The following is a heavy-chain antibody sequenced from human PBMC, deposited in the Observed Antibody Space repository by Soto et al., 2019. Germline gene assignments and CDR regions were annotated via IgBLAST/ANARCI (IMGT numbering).Heavy chain of an antibody. V-gene: IGHV4-59*01. CDR1: GGSISRYY. Sequence: SETLSLTCTVSGGSISRYYWSWFRQPPGKGLEWIGYIYYSGSTNYNPSLKSRVTISVDTSKNQFSLKLSSVTAADTAVYYCARVSGDGTELFAYRAQGTLVTGSS. J-gene: IGHJ4*02. CDR3: ARVSGDGTELFAY. CDR2: IYYSGST. D-gene: IGHD1-26*01.